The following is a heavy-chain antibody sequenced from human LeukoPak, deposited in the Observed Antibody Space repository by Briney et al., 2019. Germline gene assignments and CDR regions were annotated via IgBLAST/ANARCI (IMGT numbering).Heavy chain of an antibody. CDR3: ARAPMIVVERPFDY. Sequence: ASVKVSCKASGYTFTGYYMHWVRQAPGQGLEWMGWINLNSGGTNYAQKFQGRVTMTRDTSISTAYMELSRLRSDDTAVYYCARAPMIVVERPFDYWGQGTLVTVSS. V-gene: IGHV1-2*02. CDR1: GYTFTGYY. CDR2: INLNSGGT. J-gene: IGHJ4*02. D-gene: IGHD3-22*01.